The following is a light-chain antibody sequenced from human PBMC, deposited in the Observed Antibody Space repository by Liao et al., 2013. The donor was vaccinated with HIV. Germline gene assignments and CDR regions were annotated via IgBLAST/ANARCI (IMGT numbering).Light chain of an antibody. CDR1: KVGDKY. CDR2: EDT. V-gene: IGLV3-1*01. J-gene: IGLJ1*01. CDR3: LVWDSSTSFV. Sequence: SYELTQPPSVSVSPGQTASITCSGDKVGDKYVSWYQQRPGQSPQVVIYEDTKRPSGIPERLSGSNSGNTATLSISGTQAMDEADYSCLVWDSSTSFVFGTGTKVTRP.